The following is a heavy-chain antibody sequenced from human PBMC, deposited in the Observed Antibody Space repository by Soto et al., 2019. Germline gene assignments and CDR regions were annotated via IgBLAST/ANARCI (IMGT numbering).Heavy chain of an antibody. D-gene: IGHD6-13*01. J-gene: IGHJ5*02. Sequence: QVQLVQSGAEVKKPGSSVKVSCKASGGTFSSYTISWVRQAPGQGLEWMGRIIPILGIANYAQKCQGGVTIXAAXPTSTAYMELSSLRSEETAVYYWAGEGIAAGMGDPWGQGTLVTVSS. CDR2: IIPILGIA. CDR1: GGTFSSYT. V-gene: IGHV1-69*02. CDR3: AGEGIAAGMGDP.